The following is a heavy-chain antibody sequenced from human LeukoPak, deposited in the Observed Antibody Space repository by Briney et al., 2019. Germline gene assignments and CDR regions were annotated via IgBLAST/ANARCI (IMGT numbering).Heavy chain of an antibody. CDR2: ISGGGDNT. CDR3: AKERGSLPAGQNRFDY. J-gene: IGHJ4*02. Sequence: PGGSLRLSCAASGFTFSSYAVSWVRQAPGKGLEWVSAISGGGDNTYYADSVKGRFTISRDNSKNTLYLHMNSLRDEDTAVYYCAKERGSLPAGQNRFDYWGQGTLVTVSS. CDR1: GFTFSSYA. D-gene: IGHD2-2*01. V-gene: IGHV3-23*01.